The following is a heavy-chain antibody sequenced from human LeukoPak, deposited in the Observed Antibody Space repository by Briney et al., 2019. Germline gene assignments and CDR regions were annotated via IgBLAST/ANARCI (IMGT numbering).Heavy chain of an antibody. Sequence: GGSLRLSCAASGSTFSIYWMTWVRQAPGKGLEWVANINEDGRETHFVDSVKGRFTISRNNTKNSLYLQMNGLRAEDTAVYYCARGNYDILNWGQGTLVTVSS. D-gene: IGHD3-9*01. CDR2: INEDGRET. V-gene: IGHV3-7*05. J-gene: IGHJ4*02. CDR1: GSTFSIYW. CDR3: ARGNYDILN.